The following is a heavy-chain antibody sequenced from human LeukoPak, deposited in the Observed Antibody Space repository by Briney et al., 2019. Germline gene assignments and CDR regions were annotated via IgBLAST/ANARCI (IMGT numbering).Heavy chain of an antibody. CDR3: ARGRGRMDV. Sequence: SETLSLTCAVYGGSFSGYYWSWIRQPPGKGLEWIGEINHSGSTNYDPSLKSRVTISVDTSKNQFSLKLSSVTAAETAVYYCARGRGRMDVWGKGTTVTVSS. J-gene: IGHJ6*03. D-gene: IGHD3-10*01. CDR2: INHSGST. V-gene: IGHV4-34*01. CDR1: GGSFSGYY.